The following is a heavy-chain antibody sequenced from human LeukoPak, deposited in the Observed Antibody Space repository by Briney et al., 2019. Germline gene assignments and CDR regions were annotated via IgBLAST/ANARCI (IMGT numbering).Heavy chain of an antibody. D-gene: IGHD2-8*01. J-gene: IGHJ3*02. V-gene: IGHV1-2*02. CDR3: ARVLMVGAFDI. CDR2: INPNSGGT. CDR1: GYTFTGYY. Sequence: ASVTVSFKASGYTFTGYYMHWVRQAHGQGLEWMGWINPNSGGTNYSQKFQGRVTMTSDRSISTAYTELSRLRSDDTAVYYCARVLMVGAFDIWGQGTRVTVSS.